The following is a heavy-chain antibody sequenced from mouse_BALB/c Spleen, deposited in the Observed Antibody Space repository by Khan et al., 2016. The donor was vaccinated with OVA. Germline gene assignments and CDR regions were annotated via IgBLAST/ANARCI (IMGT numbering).Heavy chain of an antibody. CDR3: ARSLYYSDAYAMDY. J-gene: IGHJ4*01. V-gene: IGHV3-2*02. Sequence: EVQLQESGPGLVKPSQSLSLTCTVTGYSITSDFAWNWIRQFPGNKLEWMGYISSTGSTSYSPSLKSRFSITRDTSKNHSFLHLNSVTTEDTASYYCARSLYYSDAYAMDYWGQRTSVTVSS. D-gene: IGHD2-13*01. CDR1: GYSITSDFA. CDR2: ISSTGST.